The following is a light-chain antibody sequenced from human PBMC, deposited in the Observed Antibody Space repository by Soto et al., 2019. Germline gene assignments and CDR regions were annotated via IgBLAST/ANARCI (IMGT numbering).Light chain of an antibody. Sequence: QPVLTHPPSASGSPGQSVPISCTGTSSDVGAYNYVSWYQQLPGKAPKLIIYEVSKRPSGVPDRFSGSKSGNTASLTVSGLQAEDEADYYCTSYAGTYSFFYVFGTGTKVTVL. CDR1: SSDVGAYNY. CDR3: TSYAGTYSFFYV. V-gene: IGLV2-8*01. J-gene: IGLJ1*01. CDR2: EVS.